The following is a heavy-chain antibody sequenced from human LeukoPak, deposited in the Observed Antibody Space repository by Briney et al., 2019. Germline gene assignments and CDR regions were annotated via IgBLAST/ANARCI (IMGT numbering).Heavy chain of an antibody. V-gene: IGHV4-59*01. Sequence: SETLSLTCTVSGGSISSYYWSWIRQPPGKGLEWIGYIYYSGSTNYNPSLTSRLTISVDTSKNQFSLKLSSVTAADTAVYYCARGKSGTMPVLFDYWGQGTLVTVSS. CDR1: GGSISSYY. J-gene: IGHJ4*02. D-gene: IGHD1-26*01. CDR2: IYYSGST. CDR3: ARGKSGTMPVLFDY.